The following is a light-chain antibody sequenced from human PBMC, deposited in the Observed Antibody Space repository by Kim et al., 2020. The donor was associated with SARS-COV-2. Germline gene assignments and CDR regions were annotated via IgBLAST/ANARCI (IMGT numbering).Light chain of an antibody. Sequence: DIQMTQSPSAMSASVGDRITITCRASRGIANYLAWFQQKPGEVPKRLIYAASTLESGVPSRFSGSGSGTEFTLTISSLQPEDFATYYCLQHNGYPRTFGQGTKVDIK. CDR2: AAS. V-gene: IGKV1-17*03. CDR1: RGIANY. J-gene: IGKJ1*01. CDR3: LQHNGYPRT.